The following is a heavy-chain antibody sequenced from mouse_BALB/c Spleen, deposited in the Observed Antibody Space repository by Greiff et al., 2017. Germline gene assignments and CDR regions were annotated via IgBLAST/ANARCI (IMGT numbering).Heavy chain of an antibody. CDR1: GFAFSSYD. V-gene: IGHV5-12-1*01. CDR2: ISSGGGST. D-gene: IGHD1-1*01. CDR3: ARSPNYYGSSYWFAY. Sequence: EVQWVESGGGLVKPGGSLKLSCAASGFAFSSYDMSWVRQTPEKRLEWVAYISSGGGSTYYPDTVKGRFTISRDNAKNTLYLQMSSLKSEDTAMYYCARSPNYYGSSYWFAYWGQGTLVTVSA. J-gene: IGHJ3*01.